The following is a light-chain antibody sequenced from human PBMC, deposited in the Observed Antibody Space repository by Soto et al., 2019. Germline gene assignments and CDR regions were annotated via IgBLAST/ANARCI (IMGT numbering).Light chain of an antibody. J-gene: IGKJ2*01. CDR2: KAS. V-gene: IGKV1-5*03. CDR3: QQYSLFPPTT. Sequence: DFQMTQSPSTLSASVGDRVTITCRASQSVDSWLAWNQQKPGKAPKVLIYKASTLESGVPSRFSGSGSGTEFTLTITNVQPKDVASYHCQQYSLFPPTTFGQGTRVEIK. CDR1: QSVDSW.